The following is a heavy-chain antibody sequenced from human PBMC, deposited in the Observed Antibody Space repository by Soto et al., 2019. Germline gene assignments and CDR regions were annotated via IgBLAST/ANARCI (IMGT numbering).Heavy chain of an antibody. CDR3: ARDSAFGGYYGMDV. CDR1: SASFSSYY. CDR2: SFYTGIT. V-gene: IGHV4-59*01. Sequence: SETLSLTCTVSSASFSSYYWSWIRQPPGKGLEWIGNSFYTGITNYNPSLKSRVTISLDISKRQVSLKLTSVTAADTAVYYCARDSAFGGYYGMDVWGQGTTVTVSS. J-gene: IGHJ6*02. D-gene: IGHD2-15*01.